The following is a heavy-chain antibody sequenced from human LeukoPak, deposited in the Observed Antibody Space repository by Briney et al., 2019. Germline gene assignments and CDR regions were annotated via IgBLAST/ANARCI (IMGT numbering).Heavy chain of an antibody. V-gene: IGHV4-59*01. CDR1: GGSISSYY. CDR3: ARLSGYDWENFYDY. D-gene: IGHD5-12*01. J-gene: IGHJ4*02. CDR2: IYYSVST. Sequence: PSETLSLTCTVSGGSISSYYWSWIRQSPGKGLEWIGYIYYSVSTNYNPSLKSRVTISVDTSKNQFSLRLSSVTAADTAVYYCARLSGYDWENFYDYWGQGTLVTVSS.